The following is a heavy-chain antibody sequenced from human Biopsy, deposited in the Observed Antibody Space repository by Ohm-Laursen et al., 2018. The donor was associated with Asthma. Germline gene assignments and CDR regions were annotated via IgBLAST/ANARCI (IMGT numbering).Heavy chain of an antibody. CDR2: ISSSSSYI. V-gene: IGHV3-21*01. J-gene: IGHJ6*02. CDR1: GFTFRTYS. Sequence: GSLRLSCAASGFTFRTYSMSWVRQAPGKALEWVSSISSSSSYIYYADSVKGRFTISRDNAENSLYLQMNSLRTEDTGVYYCAKPLHNTSGREVGGMDVWGQGTTVTVSS. D-gene: IGHD2-2*01. CDR3: AKPLHNTSGREVGGMDV.